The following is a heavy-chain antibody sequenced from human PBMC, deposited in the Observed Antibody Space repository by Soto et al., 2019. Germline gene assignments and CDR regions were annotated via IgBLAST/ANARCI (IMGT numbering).Heavy chain of an antibody. CDR1: GFTFSSYA. D-gene: IGHD6-6*01. J-gene: IGHJ6*02. V-gene: IGHV3-30-3*01. CDR2: ISYDGSNK. Sequence: PGGSLRLSCAASGFTFSSYAMHWVRQAPGKGLEWVAVISYDGSNKYYADSVKGRFTISRDNSKNTLYLQMNSLRAEDTAVYYCARESHGGIAALPGMDVWGQGTTVTVSS. CDR3: ARESHGGIAALPGMDV.